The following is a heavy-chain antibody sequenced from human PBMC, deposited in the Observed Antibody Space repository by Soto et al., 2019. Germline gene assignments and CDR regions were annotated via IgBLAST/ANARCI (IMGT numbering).Heavy chain of an antibody. CDR1: GYSFTNYW. CDR2: IDPSDSYT. J-gene: IGHJ5*02. V-gene: IGHV5-10-1*01. Sequence: GESLKISCKGSGYSFTNYWISWVRQMPGKGLEWMGRIDPSDSYTNYSPSFQGHVTISADKSISTAYLQWSSLKASDTAMYYCARQDRYCTNGVCYTEWFDPWGQGTLVTVSS. D-gene: IGHD2-8*01. CDR3: ARQDRYCTNGVCYTEWFDP.